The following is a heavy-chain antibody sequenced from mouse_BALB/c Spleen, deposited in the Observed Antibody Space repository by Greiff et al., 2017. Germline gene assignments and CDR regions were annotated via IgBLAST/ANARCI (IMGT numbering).Heavy chain of an antibody. CDR2: INPYNDGT. J-gene: IGHJ2*01. D-gene: IGHD2-4*01. Sequence: EVQGVESGPELVKPGASVKMSCKASGYTFTSYVMHWVKQKPGQGLEWIGYINPYNDGTKYNEKFKGKATLTSDKSSSTAYMELSSLTSEDSAVYYCARRDMITGYYFDYWGQGTTLTVSS. CDR3: ARRDMITGYYFDY. V-gene: IGHV1-14*01. CDR1: GYTFTSYV.